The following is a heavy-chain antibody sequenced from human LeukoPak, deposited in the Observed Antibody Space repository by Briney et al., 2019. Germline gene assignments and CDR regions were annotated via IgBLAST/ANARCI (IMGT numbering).Heavy chain of an antibody. CDR2: INHSGST. J-gene: IGHJ6*02. D-gene: IGHD2-2*01. CDR1: GGSFSGYY. CDR3: ARGPPKKGYCSSTSCYAGDYYYYYGMDV. Sequence: PSETLSLTCAVYGGSFSGYYWSWIRQPPGKGLEWIGEINHSGSTNYNPSLKSRVTISVDTSKNQFSLKLSSVTAADTAVYYCARGPPKKGYCSSTSCYAGDYYYYYGMDVWGQGTTVTVSS. V-gene: IGHV4-34*01.